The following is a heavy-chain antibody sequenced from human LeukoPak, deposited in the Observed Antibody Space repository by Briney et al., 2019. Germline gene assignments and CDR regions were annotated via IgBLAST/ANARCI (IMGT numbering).Heavy chain of an antibody. CDR3: ARSVFTTSSHPYFCDY. J-gene: IGHJ4*02. CDR2: IQYSGST. V-gene: IGHV4-59*01. Sequence: SETLSLTCTVSGGSISNYYWSWIRQPPGKGLEWIGYIQYSGSTNYNPSLKSRVTISVDTSKNQFSLKLTSVTAADTAVYYRARSVFTTSSHPYFCDYWGQGTLVTVSS. D-gene: IGHD3-22*01. CDR1: GGSISNYY.